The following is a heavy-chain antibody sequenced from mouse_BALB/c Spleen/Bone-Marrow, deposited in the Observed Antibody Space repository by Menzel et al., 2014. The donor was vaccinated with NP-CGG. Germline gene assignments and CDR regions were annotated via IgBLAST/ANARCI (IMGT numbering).Heavy chain of an antibody. CDR3: AKNYYYGYVAY. CDR1: GFDFXRYW. D-gene: IGHD1-2*01. V-gene: IGHV4-1*02. J-gene: IGHJ3*01. CDR2: INPASSTI. Sequence: EVQVVESGGGLVQPGGSLKLSCAASGFDFXRYWMTWVRQAPGKGLEWIGEINPASSTINYTPSLKDKFIIPRDNAKNTLYLQMSKVRSEDTALYYCAKNYYYGYVAYWGQGTLVTVSA.